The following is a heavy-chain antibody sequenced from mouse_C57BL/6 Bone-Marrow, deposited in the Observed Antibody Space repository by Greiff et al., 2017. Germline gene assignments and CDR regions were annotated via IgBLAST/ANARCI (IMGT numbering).Heavy chain of an antibody. CDR1: GFTFSDYY. J-gene: IGHJ2*01. Sequence: EVKLVESEGGLVQPGSSMKLSCTASGFTFSDYYMAWVRQVPEKGLEWVANINYDGSSTYYLDSLKSRFIISRDNAKNMLYLQMSSLKSEDTATYYCARDEWAFDYWVQGTTLTVSS. V-gene: IGHV5-16*01. CDR2: INYDGSST. CDR3: ARDEWAFDY.